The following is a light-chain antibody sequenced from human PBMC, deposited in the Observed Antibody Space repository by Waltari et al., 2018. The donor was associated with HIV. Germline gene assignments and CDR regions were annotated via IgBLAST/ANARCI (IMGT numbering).Light chain of an antibody. CDR3: QQYGNLPIT. Sequence: EVVLTQSPATLSLSPGERATLSCRASQSVSTALAWYQQKPGQAPRLLMSDASNRATGIPARFGGSGSGTDFTLTISSLEPEDFAVYYCQQYGNLPITFGQGTRLDIK. J-gene: IGKJ5*01. CDR2: DAS. V-gene: IGKV3-11*01. CDR1: QSVSTA.